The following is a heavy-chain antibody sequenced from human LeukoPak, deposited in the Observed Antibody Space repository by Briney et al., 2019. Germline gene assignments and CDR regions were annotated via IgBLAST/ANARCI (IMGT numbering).Heavy chain of an antibody. V-gene: IGHV4-4*07. CDR1: GGSISSYY. Sequence: SETLSLTCTVSGGSISSYYWSWIRQPAGKGLEWIGRIYTSGSTNYNPSLKSRVTMSVDTSKNQFSLKLSSVTAADTAVYYCARALPDSCYDKGRYYYYYLDVWGKGTPVTVSS. CDR2: IYTSGST. J-gene: IGHJ6*03. D-gene: IGHD5-12*01. CDR3: ARALPDSCYDKGRYYYYYLDV.